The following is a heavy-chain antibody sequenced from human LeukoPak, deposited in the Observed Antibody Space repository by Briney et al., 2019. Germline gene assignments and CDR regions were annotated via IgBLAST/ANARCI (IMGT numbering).Heavy chain of an antibody. CDR1: GFTFSSYG. Sequence: GGSLRLSCAASGFTFSSYGMHWVRQAPGKGLEWVAVISYDGSNKYYADSVKGRFTISRDNSKNTLSLQLNSLKIEDTAVYYCTTLGSGWSLDDWGQGTLVTVSS. V-gene: IGHV3-30*03. CDR2: ISYDGSNK. J-gene: IGHJ4*02. CDR3: TTLGSGWSLDD. D-gene: IGHD6-19*01.